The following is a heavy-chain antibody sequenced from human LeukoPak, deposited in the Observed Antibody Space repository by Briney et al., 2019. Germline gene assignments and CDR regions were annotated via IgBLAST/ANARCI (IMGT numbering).Heavy chain of an antibody. V-gene: IGHV1-8*01. Sequence: ASVKVSCKASGYTFTSYDINWVRQATGQGLKWMGWMNPNSGNTGYAQKFQGRVTMTRNTSISTAYMELSSLRSEDTAVYYCARGQYYDSSGYYYYYYYMDVWGKGTTVTISS. J-gene: IGHJ6*03. CDR2: MNPNSGNT. CDR1: GYTFTSYD. D-gene: IGHD3-22*01. CDR3: ARGQYYDSSGYYYYYYYMDV.